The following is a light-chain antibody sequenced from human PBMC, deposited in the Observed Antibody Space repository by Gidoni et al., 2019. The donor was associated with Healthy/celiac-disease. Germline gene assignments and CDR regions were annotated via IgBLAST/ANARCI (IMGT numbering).Light chain of an antibody. CDR3: QQYTSYWT. CDR2: DAS. CDR1: QSISSW. Sequence: DMQMTQSPSTLSASVGDRVTITCRASQSISSWLAWYQQKPGKAPKLLIYDASSLESGVPSRFSGSGSGTEFTLTISSLQPDDFASYFCQQYTSYWTFGQGTKVEIK. V-gene: IGKV1-5*01. J-gene: IGKJ1*01.